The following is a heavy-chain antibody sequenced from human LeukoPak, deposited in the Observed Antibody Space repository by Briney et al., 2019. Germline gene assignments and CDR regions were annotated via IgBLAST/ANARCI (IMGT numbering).Heavy chain of an antibody. J-gene: IGHJ3*02. CDR1: GGSISSSSYY. D-gene: IGHD7-27*01. CDR2: IYYSGST. CDR3: ARRALIGGTGAFDI. Sequence: SETLSLTCTVSGGSISSSSYYWGWIRQPPGKGLEWIGSIYYSGSTYYNPSLKSRVTISVDTSKSQFSLKLSSVTAADTAVYYCARRALIGGTGAFDIWGQGTMVTVSS. V-gene: IGHV4-39*01.